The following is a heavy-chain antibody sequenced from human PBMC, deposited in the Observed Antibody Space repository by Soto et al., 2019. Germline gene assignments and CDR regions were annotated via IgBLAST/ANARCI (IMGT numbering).Heavy chain of an antibody. CDR1: LYTFTGYY. Sequence: ASVKVSCKASLYTFTGYYMHWVRQAPGQGLEWLGWINPKSGDTNYAPKFRGWVTMTRDTSITTAYMELSRLRSDDTAVYYCARDARAYYSGTTGYYYGLYFDFWGQGTLVTVSS. CDR3: ARDARAYYSGTTGYYYGLYFDF. CDR2: INPKSGDT. V-gene: IGHV1-2*04. J-gene: IGHJ4*02. D-gene: IGHD3-22*01.